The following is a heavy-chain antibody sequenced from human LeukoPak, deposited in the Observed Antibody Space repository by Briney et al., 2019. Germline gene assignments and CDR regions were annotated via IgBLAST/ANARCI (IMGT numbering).Heavy chain of an antibody. J-gene: IGHJ5*02. V-gene: IGHV1-69*05. CDR1: GGTFSSYA. D-gene: IGHD2-15*01. Sequence: SVKVSCKASGGTFSSYAISWVRQAPGQGLEWMGGIIPIFGTANYAQKFQGRVTMTRDTSISTAYMELSRLRSDDTAVYYCARGKPHCSGGSCYYNWFDPWGQGTLVTVSS. CDR2: IIPIFGTA. CDR3: ARGKPHCSGGSCYYNWFDP.